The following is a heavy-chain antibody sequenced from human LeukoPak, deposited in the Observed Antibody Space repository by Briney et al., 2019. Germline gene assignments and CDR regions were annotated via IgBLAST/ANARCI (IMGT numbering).Heavy chain of an antibody. CDR2: ISNNGGYT. J-gene: IGHJ4*02. CDR1: GFTFSSSA. CDR3: AKQLGYCSDGSCYFPY. D-gene: IGHD2-15*01. Sequence: GGSLRLSCAASGFTFSSSAMSWVRQAPGKGLEWVSAISNNGGYTYYADSVRGRFTISRDNSKSTLCLQMNSLRAEDTAVYYCAKQLGYCSDGSCYFPYWGQGTLVTVSS. V-gene: IGHV3-23*01.